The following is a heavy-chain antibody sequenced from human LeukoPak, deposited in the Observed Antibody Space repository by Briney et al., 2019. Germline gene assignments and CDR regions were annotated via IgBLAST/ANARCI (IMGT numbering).Heavy chain of an antibody. J-gene: IGHJ4*02. CDR3: ARDYGDFALDY. D-gene: IGHD7-27*01. CDR1: GFTFSDYS. Sequence: GGSLRLSCAASGFTFSDYSMHWVRQAPGKGLNWVAFIRYDGNNKYYADSVKGRFTISRDNSKNMLYLEMNSLSTEDTAVYYCARDYGDFALDYWGQGTLVTVSS. V-gene: IGHV3-30*02. CDR2: IRYDGNNK.